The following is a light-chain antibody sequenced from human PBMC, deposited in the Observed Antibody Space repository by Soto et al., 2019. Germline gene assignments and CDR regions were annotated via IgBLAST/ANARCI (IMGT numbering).Light chain of an antibody. CDR2: EVN. J-gene: IGLJ1*01. Sequence: QSALTQPPSASGSPGQSVAISCTGTSSDVGGYNYVSWYQQHPGKAPKLMIYEVNKRPSGVPDRFSCSKSGNTASLTASGLQAEDEADYYCSSYAGSSNIFGTGTKVTVL. V-gene: IGLV2-8*01. CDR3: SSYAGSSNI. CDR1: SSDVGGYNY.